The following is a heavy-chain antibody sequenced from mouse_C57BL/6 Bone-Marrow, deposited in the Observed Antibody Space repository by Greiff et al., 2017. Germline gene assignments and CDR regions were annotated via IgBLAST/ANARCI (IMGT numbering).Heavy chain of an antibody. J-gene: IGHJ3*01. V-gene: IGHV1-59*01. CDR1: GYTFTSYW. CDR2: IDPSDSYT. Sequence: QVQLQQPGAELVRPGTSVKLSCKASGYTFTSYWMHWVKQRPGQGLEWIGVIDPSDSYTNYNQKFKGKATLTVDTSSSTAYMQLSSLTSEDSAVYYCASSHDGYSPFAYWGQGTLVTVSA. CDR3: ASSHDGYSPFAY. D-gene: IGHD2-3*01.